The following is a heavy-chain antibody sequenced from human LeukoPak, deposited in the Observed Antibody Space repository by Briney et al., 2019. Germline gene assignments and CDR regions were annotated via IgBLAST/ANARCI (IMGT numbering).Heavy chain of an antibody. Sequence: GESLKISYKGSGYRFTTYWIGWVRQMPGKGLEWMGNIYPGDSDTRYSPSFQGQVTISADKSISTAYVQWSSLKASDTAMYYCARLEPKNGYINFDYWGQGTPVIVSS. D-gene: IGHD5-24*01. CDR1: GYRFTTYW. V-gene: IGHV5-51*01. CDR3: ARLEPKNGYINFDY. CDR2: IYPGDSDT. J-gene: IGHJ4*02.